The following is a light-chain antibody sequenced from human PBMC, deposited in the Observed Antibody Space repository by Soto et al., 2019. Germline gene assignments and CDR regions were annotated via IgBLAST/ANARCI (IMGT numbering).Light chain of an antibody. J-gene: IGLJ1*01. Sequence: QSALTQPASVSGSPGQSITISCTGTSSDVGGYNYVSWYQQHPGKAPKLMIYDVSNRPSGVSNRFSGSKSGNTASLTISGLQAEDEADYYCSSYTRSSLYVFGTGTKDTVL. CDR2: DVS. CDR1: SSDVGGYNY. V-gene: IGLV2-14*01. CDR3: SSYTRSSLYV.